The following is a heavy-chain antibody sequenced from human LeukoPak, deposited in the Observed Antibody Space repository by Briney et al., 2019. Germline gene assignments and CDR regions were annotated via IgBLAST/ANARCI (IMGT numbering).Heavy chain of an antibody. CDR2: INHSGST. CDR3: ARNVGYYYGSGSYRDY. J-gene: IGHJ4*02. V-gene: IGHV4-34*01. Sequence: SETLSLTCAVYGGSFSGYYWSWIRQPPGKGLEWIGEINHSGSTNYNPSLKSRVAISVDTSKNQFSLKLSSVTAADTAVYYCARNVGYYYGSGSYRDYWGQGTLVTVSS. CDR1: GGSFSGYY. D-gene: IGHD3-10*01.